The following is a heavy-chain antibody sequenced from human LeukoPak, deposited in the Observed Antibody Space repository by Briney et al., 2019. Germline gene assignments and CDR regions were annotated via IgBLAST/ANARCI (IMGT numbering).Heavy chain of an antibody. V-gene: IGHV3-21*01. Sequence: GGSLRLSCAASGFSFSNYNMNWVRQAPGKGPEWVSSINSDSRYIYYGDSLKGRFTVSRDNAKNSLYLQMNTLRVEDMAVYYCVRGGLGQQRVDPFDLWGQGAVVTVSS. CDR3: VRGGLGQQRVDPFDL. D-gene: IGHD6-13*01. J-gene: IGHJ3*01. CDR2: INSDSRYI. CDR1: GFSFSNYN.